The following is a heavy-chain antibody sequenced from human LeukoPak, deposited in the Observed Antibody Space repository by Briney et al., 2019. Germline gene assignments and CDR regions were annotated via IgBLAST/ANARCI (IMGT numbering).Heavy chain of an antibody. Sequence: GESLKISCKGSGYSFTTYWIGWVRQMPGKGLEWMGILYPGDSDTTYSPSFQGRVTISADKSISTAYLQWSSLKASDTAMYYCARLGLKDAFDIWGQGTMVTVSS. CDR3: ARLGLKDAFDI. CDR2: LYPGDSDT. CDR1: GYSFTTYW. J-gene: IGHJ3*02. V-gene: IGHV5-51*01.